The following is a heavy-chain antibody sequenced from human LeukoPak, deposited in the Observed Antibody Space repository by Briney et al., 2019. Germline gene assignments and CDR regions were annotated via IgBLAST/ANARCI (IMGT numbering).Heavy chain of an antibody. J-gene: IGHJ6*03. Sequence: SGGSLRLSCAASGFTVSSNYMSWVRQAPGKGLEWVSVIYSGGSTYYADSVKGRFTISRDNSKNTLYLQMNSLRAEDTAVYYCARGSTVTTPYYYYYMDVWGKGTTVTISS. CDR1: GFTVSSNY. CDR2: IYSGGST. D-gene: IGHD4-17*01. V-gene: IGHV3-66*01. CDR3: ARGSTVTTPYYYYYMDV.